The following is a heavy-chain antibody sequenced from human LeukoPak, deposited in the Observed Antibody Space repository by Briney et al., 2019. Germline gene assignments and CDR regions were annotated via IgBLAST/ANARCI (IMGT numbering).Heavy chain of an antibody. J-gene: IGHJ4*02. V-gene: IGHV3-23*01. D-gene: IGHD6-13*01. CDR2: ISGSGGST. CDR1: GFTFNNAW. Sequence: GGSLRLSCAASGFTFNNAWLTWVRQAPGKGLEWVSAISGSGGSTYYADSVKGRFTISRDNSKNTLYLQMNSLRAEDTAVYYCAKESYSSSVDYWGQGTLVTVSS. CDR3: AKESYSSSVDY.